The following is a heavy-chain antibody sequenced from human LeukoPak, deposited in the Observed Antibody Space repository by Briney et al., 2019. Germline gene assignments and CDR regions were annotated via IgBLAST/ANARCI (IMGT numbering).Heavy chain of an antibody. V-gene: IGHV3-66*01. CDR2: IYSGGST. J-gene: IGHJ4*02. CDR1: GFTVSSNY. Sequence: GGSLRLSCAASGFTVSSNYMSWVRQAPGKGLEWVSVIYSGGSTYYADSVKGRFTISRDNSKNTLYLQMNSLRAEDTAVYYCARAGYSYGYYFDYWGQGTLVTVSS. CDR3: ARAGYSYGYYFDY. D-gene: IGHD5-18*01.